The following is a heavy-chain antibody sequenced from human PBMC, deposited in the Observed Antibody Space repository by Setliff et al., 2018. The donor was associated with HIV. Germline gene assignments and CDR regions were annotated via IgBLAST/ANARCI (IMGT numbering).Heavy chain of an antibody. V-gene: IGHV1-18*01. J-gene: IGHJ4*02. CDR3: ARSEGQWLRPEGALCDY. CDR1: GYTFTSYD. D-gene: IGHD5-12*01. Sequence: RASVKVSCKASGYTFTSYDISWVRQAPGQGLEWMGRMSTYNGNTNYAQKVQGRVTMTTDTSTSTAYMELRSLRSDDTAVYYCARSEGQWLRPEGALCDYWGQGTLVTVSS. CDR2: MSTYNGNT.